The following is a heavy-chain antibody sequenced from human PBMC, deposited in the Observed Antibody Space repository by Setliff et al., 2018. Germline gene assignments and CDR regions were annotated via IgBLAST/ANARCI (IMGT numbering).Heavy chain of an antibody. J-gene: IGHJ4*01. Sequence: PGGSLRLSCAASAFTFSSYAMSWVRQAPGQGLEWVSSIIGSGISTYYADSVQGRFTISRDNHKNTLYLQMNSLRVEDTAIYYCAKSPHDFWSGRVFFDYWGQGILVTVSS. CDR3: AKSPHDFWSGRVFFDY. D-gene: IGHD3-3*01. CDR2: IIGSGIST. V-gene: IGHV3-23*01. CDR1: AFTFSSYA.